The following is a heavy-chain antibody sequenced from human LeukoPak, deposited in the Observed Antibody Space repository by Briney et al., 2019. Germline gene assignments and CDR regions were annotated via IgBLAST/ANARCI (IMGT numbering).Heavy chain of an antibody. Sequence: GGSLRLSCAASGFTFSSYAMGWVRQAPGKGLEWVSAISGSGGSTYYADSVKGRFTISRDNSKNTLYLQMNSLRAEDTAVYYCAKGVVVAPGAFDIWGQGTMVTVSS. CDR2: ISGSGGST. V-gene: IGHV3-23*01. D-gene: IGHD3-22*01. J-gene: IGHJ3*02. CDR3: AKGVVVAPGAFDI. CDR1: GFTFSSYA.